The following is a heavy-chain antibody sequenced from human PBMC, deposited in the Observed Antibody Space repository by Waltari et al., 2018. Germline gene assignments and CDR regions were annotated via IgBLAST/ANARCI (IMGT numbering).Heavy chain of an antibody. CDR2: INHSGST. CDR1: GFTFSSYS. D-gene: IGHD3-10*01. V-gene: IGHV4-34*01. J-gene: IGHJ4*02. CDR3: ARGRSGARFGELLRYYFDY. Sequence: VQLVESGGGLVQPGGSLRLSCAASGFTFSSYSMNWVRQAPGKGLEWIGEINHSGSTNYNPSLKSRVTISVDTSKNQFSLKLSSVTAADTAVYYCARGRSGARFGELLRYYFDYWGQGTLVTVSS.